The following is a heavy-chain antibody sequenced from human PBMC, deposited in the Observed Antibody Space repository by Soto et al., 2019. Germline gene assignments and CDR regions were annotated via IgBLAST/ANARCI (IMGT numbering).Heavy chain of an antibody. CDR1: GGTFSSYA. CDR2: IIPIFDTA. D-gene: IGHD6-6*01. J-gene: IGHJ5*02. Sequence: SVKVSCKASGGTFSSYAISWVRQAPGQGLEWMGGIIPIFDTANYAQKFQGRVTITADKSTSTAYMELSSLRSEDTAVYYCASRDSSSSEWFDPWGQGTLVTVSS. V-gene: IGHV1-69*06. CDR3: ASRDSSSSEWFDP.